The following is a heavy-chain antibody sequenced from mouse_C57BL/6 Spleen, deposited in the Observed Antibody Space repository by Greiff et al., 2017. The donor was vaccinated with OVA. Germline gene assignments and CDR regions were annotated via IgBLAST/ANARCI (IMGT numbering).Heavy chain of an antibody. V-gene: IGHV7-1*01. CDR2: SRNKANDYTT. CDR3: ARDAEGNYGYFDV. CDR1: GFTFSDFY. Sequence: EVKLVESGGGLVQSGRSLRLSCATSGFTFSDFYMEWVRQAPGKGLEWIAASRNKANDYTTEYSASVKGRFIVSRDTSQSILYLQMNALRAEDTAIYYCARDAEGNYGYFDVWGTGTTVTVSS. J-gene: IGHJ1*03. D-gene: IGHD2-1*01.